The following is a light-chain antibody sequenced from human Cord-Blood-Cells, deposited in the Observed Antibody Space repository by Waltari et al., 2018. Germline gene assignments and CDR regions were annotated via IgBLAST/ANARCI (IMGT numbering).Light chain of an antibody. CDR2: CNN. CDR1: SSNTGSNT. Sequence: QSVLTQPPSASGTPGQRVTISCSGSSSNTGSNTVNWYQQLTGTAPKLLIYCNNQRPSGVPGRFPGSKSGPSAFLAISGLQSEDEADYYCAAWDDSLNGYVFGTGTKVTVL. J-gene: IGLJ1*01. CDR3: AAWDDSLNGYV. V-gene: IGLV1-44*01.